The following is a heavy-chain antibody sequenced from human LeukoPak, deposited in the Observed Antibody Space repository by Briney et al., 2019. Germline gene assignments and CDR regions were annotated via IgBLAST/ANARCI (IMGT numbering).Heavy chain of an antibody. D-gene: IGHD5-24*01. J-gene: IGHJ4*02. CDR2: MNPNSGNT. Sequence: ASVKVSCKASGYTFTNYDINWVRQATGQGLEWMGWMNPNSGNTGNAQKFQGRVTITRNTSINTAYMELSSLRYEDTAVYYCARVDGSVDYWGQGTLVTVSS. V-gene: IGHV1-8*03. CDR3: ARVDGSVDY. CDR1: GYTFTNYD.